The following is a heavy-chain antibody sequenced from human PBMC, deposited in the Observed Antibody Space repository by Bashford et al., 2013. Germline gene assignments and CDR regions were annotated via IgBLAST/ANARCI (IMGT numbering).Heavy chain of an antibody. Sequence: VRQAPGKGLEWLSVIHSGGNTYYADSLKGRFTVSRDNSKNTLYLQMNSLTAEDTAVYYCAGIDYGEDYWGQGTLVTVSS. D-gene: IGHD4-17*01. CDR2: IHSGGNT. CDR3: AGIDYGEDY. J-gene: IGHJ4*02. V-gene: IGHV3-53*01.